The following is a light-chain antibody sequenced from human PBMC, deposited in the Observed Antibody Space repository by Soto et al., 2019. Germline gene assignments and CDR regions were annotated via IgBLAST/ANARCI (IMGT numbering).Light chain of an antibody. CDR1: SSDVGNYNY. Sequence: QSALTQPASVSGSPGQSITISCTGTSSDVGNYNYVSWYQQHPGKAPKLMIHDVSNRPSWVSNRFCGSKSGNTASLTISGLQAEDEADYYCSSYTSSSTYVFGTGTKLTVL. CDR3: SSYTSSSTYV. CDR2: DVS. V-gene: IGLV2-14*01. J-gene: IGLJ1*01.